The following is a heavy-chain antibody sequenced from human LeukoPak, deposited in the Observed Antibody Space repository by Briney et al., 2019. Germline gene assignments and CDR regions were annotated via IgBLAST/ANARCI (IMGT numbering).Heavy chain of an antibody. CDR2: ISYIGST. J-gene: IGHJ6*04. Sequence: SETLSLTCAVSADSFSSHYWTWIRQPPGKGLEWIGYISYIGSTYYNPSLKSRVTISVDTSKNQFSLKLSSVTAADTAVYYCARESVVVPAAVMDVWGKGTTVTVSS. CDR1: ADSFSSHY. CDR3: ARESVVVPAAVMDV. V-gene: IGHV4-59*11. D-gene: IGHD2-2*01.